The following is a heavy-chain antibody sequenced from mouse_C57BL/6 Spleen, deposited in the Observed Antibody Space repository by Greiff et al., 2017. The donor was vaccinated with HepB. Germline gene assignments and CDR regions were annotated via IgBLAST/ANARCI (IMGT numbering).Heavy chain of an antibody. CDR2: IDPSDSYT. CDR1: GYTFTSYW. CDR3: ARRGQLRLYFDY. V-gene: IGHV1-50*01. Sequence: QVHVKQPGAELVKPGASVKLSCKASGYTFTSYWMQWVKQRPGQGLEWIGEIDPSDSYTNYNQKFKGKATLTVDTSASTAYMQLSSLTSEDSAVYYCARRGQLRLYFDYWGQGTTLTVSS. D-gene: IGHD3-2*02. J-gene: IGHJ2*01.